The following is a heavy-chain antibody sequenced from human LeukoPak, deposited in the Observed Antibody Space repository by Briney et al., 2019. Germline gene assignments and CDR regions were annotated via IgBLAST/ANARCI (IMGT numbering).Heavy chain of an antibody. J-gene: IGHJ4*02. CDR2: LNPNSGGT. Sequence: ASVKVSCKASGYTFTGYYMHWVRQAPGQGLEWMGWLNPNSGGTNYAQKFQGRVTMTRDTSISTAYMELSRLRSDDTAVYYCAREVAVAGTRVYYFDYWGQGTLVTVSS. V-gene: IGHV1-2*02. CDR3: AREVAVAGTRVYYFDY. CDR1: GYTFTGYY. D-gene: IGHD6-19*01.